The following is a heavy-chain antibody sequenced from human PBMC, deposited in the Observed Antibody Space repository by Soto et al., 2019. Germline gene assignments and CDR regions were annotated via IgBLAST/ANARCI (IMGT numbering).Heavy chain of an antibody. D-gene: IGHD1-1*01. CDR1: GFTFSSHA. J-gene: IGHJ4*02. CDR3: AKGVNWSADY. CDR2: ISTGAST. Sequence: GGSLRLSCAASGFTFSSHAMNWVRQAPGKGLEWVSAISTGASTYYADSVKGWFTISRDNSKNTLYLQMNSLRAEDTAIYYCAKGVNWSADYWAQGTLLTVYS. V-gene: IGHV3-23*01.